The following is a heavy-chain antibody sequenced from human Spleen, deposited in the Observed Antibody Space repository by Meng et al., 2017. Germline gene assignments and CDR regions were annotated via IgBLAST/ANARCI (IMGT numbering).Heavy chain of an antibody. Sequence: QVQLVQPGAEVNKPGASVKVSCKPSGYKFPDYYIHWVRRAPGQGLEWMGRINPKSGDTHYAQKFQARVTMTGDTSISTAYMELSGLRSDDTAMYYCARDEDISAAGKLFGDYWGQGTLVTVSS. J-gene: IGHJ4*02. CDR2: INPKSGDT. CDR1: GYKFPDYY. CDR3: ARDEDISAAGKLFGDY. D-gene: IGHD6-25*01. V-gene: IGHV1-2*06.